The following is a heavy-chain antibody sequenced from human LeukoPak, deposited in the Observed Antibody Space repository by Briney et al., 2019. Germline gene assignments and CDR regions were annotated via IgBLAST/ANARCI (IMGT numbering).Heavy chain of an antibody. CDR1: GGSISSGSYY. Sequence: SETLSLTCTVSGGSISSGSYYWSWIRQPAGKGLEWIGRIYTSGSTNYIPSLKSRVTISVDTSKNQFSLKLSSVTAADTAVYYCARYDSINDAFDIWGQGTMVTVSS. CDR2: IYTSGST. V-gene: IGHV4-61*02. J-gene: IGHJ3*02. D-gene: IGHD3-22*01. CDR3: ARYDSINDAFDI.